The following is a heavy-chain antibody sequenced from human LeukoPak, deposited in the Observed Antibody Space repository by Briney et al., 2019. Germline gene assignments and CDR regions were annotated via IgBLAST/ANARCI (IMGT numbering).Heavy chain of an antibody. CDR3: ARDVGASAPDAFDI. V-gene: IGHV3-21*01. D-gene: IGHD1-26*01. CDR2: ISTNSNYI. CDR1: RFTFSSYW. Sequence: GGSLRLSCAASRFTFSSYWMSWVRQAPGKGLEWVSSISTNSNYIHYADSVKGRFTISRDNAKNSLYLQMNSLRVEDTDVYYCARDVGASAPDAFDIWGQGTMVTVSS. J-gene: IGHJ3*02.